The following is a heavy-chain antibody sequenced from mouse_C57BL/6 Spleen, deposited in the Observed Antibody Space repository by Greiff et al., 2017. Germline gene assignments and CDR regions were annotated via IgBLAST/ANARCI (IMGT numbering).Heavy chain of an antibody. CDR2: ISSGSSTI. D-gene: IGHD3-1*01. CDR1: GFTFSDYG. J-gene: IGHJ2*01. V-gene: IGHV5-17*01. Sequence: EVKLMESGGGLVKPGGSLKLSCAASGFTFSDYGMHWVRQAPEKGLEWVAYISSGSSTIYYADTVKGRFTISRDNAKNTLFLQMTSLGSEDTAMYYCARGGLFDYWGQGTTLTVSS. CDR3: ARGGLFDY.